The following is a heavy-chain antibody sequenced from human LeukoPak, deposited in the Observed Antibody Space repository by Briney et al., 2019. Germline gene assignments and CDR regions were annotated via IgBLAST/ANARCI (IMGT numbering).Heavy chain of an antibody. CDR1: GFSFSNYF. D-gene: IGHD1-26*01. CDR3: AREASGNYYVFDS. J-gene: IGHJ4*02. CDR2: ITNSGRST. Sequence: PGGFLRLSCEASGFSFSNYFISWIRQAPGKGLEWVSYITNSGRSTNYADAVKGRFTISRDNTKKSVYLEMTDLRPEDTAVYYCAREASGNYYVFDSWGQGTLVTVSS. V-gene: IGHV3-11*04.